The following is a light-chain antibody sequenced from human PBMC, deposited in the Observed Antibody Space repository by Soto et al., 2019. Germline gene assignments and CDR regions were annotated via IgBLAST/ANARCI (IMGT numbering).Light chain of an antibody. J-gene: IGKJ4*01. CDR2: DAS. CDR1: QSVSSN. CDR3: QQYHSWVT. V-gene: IGKV3D-15*01. Sequence: EIVMTQSPGTLSVSPGERATLSCGASQSVSSNLAWYQQKPGQAPRLLIYDASTRATGIPARFSGRGSGTEFTLSISSLQSEDGAVYYCQQYHSWVTFGGGTKVEIK.